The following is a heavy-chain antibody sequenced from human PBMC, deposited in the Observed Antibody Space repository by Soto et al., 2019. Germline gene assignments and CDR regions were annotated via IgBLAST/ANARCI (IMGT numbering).Heavy chain of an antibody. Sequence: SETLSLTCAVYGGSFSGYHWSWIRQPPGKGLDWIGEINHSGSTNYNPSLKSRTTISVDTSKNQFSLKLSSVTAADTDVYDWAKSCSGSYYDYWGQGTLVTVSS. CDR3: AKSCSGSYYDY. D-gene: IGHD2-15*01. V-gene: IGHV4-34*01. J-gene: IGHJ4*02. CDR1: GGSFSGYH. CDR2: INHSGST.